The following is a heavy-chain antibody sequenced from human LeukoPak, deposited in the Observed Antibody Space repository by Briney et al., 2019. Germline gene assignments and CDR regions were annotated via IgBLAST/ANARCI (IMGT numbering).Heavy chain of an antibody. Sequence: GGSLRLSCAASGFTFSEYYMSWIRQAPGKGLEWITYIGSSGSYTNYADSVKGRFTISRDNAKNSLYLQMNSLRAEDTAVYYCAREGGSSRDFDYWGQGTLVTVSS. J-gene: IGHJ4*02. CDR3: AREGGSSRDFDY. D-gene: IGHD6-13*01. CDR2: IGSSGSYT. CDR1: GFTFSEYY. V-gene: IGHV3-11*05.